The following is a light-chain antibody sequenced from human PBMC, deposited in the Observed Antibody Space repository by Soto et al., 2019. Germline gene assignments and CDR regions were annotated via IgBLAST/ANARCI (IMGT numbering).Light chain of an antibody. V-gene: IGKV1-39*01. J-gene: IGKJ5*01. CDR2: AAS. Sequence: DIQRTQSPSSLSASVGDRVTITCRASQSISSYLNWYQQKPGKAPKLLIYAASTLQSGVPSRFSGSGSGTGFTLTISSLQPEDFATYYCQQLNSYPRFGQGTRLEIK. CDR1: QSISSY. CDR3: QQLNSYPR.